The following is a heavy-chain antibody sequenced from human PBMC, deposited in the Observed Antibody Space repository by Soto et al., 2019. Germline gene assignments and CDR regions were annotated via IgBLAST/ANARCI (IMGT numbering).Heavy chain of an antibody. V-gene: IGHV1-46*01. CDR1: GYTFTSYY. D-gene: IGHD3-3*01. CDR2: INPSGGST. J-gene: IGHJ5*02. CDR3: AGQGYDPINWFAP. Sequence: QVQLVQSGAEVKKPGASVKVSCKASGYTFTSYYMHWVRQAPGQGLEWMGIINPSGGSTSYAQKFQGRVAMTRDTSTSTVYMELSSLRSEDTAVYYCAGQGYDPINWFAPWGQGTLVTVSS.